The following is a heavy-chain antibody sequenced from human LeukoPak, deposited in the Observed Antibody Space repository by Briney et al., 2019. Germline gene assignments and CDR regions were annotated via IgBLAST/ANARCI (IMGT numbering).Heavy chain of an antibody. V-gene: IGHV3-11*04. J-gene: IGHJ4*02. CDR2: ISIDGNTI. Sequence: GGSLRLSCAASGFTFSAHYMSWIRQAPGKGLEWVSYISIDGNTIYYADSVRGRFTISRDNAKNSLYLQMSSLRAEGTAVYYCARAGRGSWYGEQPLFDYWGQGTLVTVSS. D-gene: IGHD1/OR15-1a*01. CDR1: GFTFSAHY. CDR3: ARAGRGSWYGEQPLFDY.